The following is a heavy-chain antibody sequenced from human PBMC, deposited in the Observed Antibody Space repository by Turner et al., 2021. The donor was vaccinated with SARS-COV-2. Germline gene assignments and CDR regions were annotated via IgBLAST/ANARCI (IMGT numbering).Heavy chain of an antibody. CDR3: AKADRVMIVVVISLFDY. J-gene: IGHJ4*02. Sequence: ELQLLESGGGLVQPGGSLRLSCAASGFTLSSDAMRWVRRAPGMWLAGVAAISGSWGTTYYADSVEGRFTISRDNSKNTLFLQTNSLRAEDTAVYYCAKADRVMIVVVISLFDYWGQGTLVTVSS. CDR1: GFTLSSDA. V-gene: IGHV3-23*01. D-gene: IGHD3-22*01. CDR2: ISGSWGTT.